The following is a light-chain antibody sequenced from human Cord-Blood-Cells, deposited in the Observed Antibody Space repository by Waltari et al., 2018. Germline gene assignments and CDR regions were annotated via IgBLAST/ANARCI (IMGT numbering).Light chain of an antibody. V-gene: IGKV1-17*01. CDR2: AAS. CDR3: LQHNSYPLT. Sequence: DIHLTQSPSSLFASVGARVPITCRESQGIRNDLGLYQQKPGKAPKCLRYAASSLQSGVPSRFSGSGSGTEFTLTISSLQPEDFAAYYCLQHNSYPLTFGGGTKVEIK. CDR1: QGIRND. J-gene: IGKJ4*01.